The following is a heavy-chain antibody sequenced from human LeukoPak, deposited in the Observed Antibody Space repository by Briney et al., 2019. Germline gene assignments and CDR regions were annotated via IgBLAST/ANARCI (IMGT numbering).Heavy chain of an antibody. D-gene: IGHD3/OR15-3a*01. CDR1: SGSIDTFS. CDR2: IFTGGSP. V-gene: IGHV4-4*07. Sequence: PSETLSLTCTVSSGSIDTFSWSWIRQSAGKGLQWIGHIFTGGSPNYNPSLKSRVTISVDKPKNHLSLRLTSVTAADTAVYYCATAQYTDVDLDDYYMDVWGKGTTVTVSS. J-gene: IGHJ6*03. CDR3: ATAQYTDVDLDDYYMDV.